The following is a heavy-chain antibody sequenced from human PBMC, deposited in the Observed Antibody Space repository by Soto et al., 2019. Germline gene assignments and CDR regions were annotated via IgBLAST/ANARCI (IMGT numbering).Heavy chain of an antibody. J-gene: IGHJ4*02. CDR1: GGSFSGYY. CDR3: ARGHYYDSSGYSVALYYFDY. V-gene: IGHV4-34*01. CDR2: INHSGST. Sequence: SETLSLTCAVYGGSFSGYYWSWIRQPPGKGLEWIGEINHSGSTNYNPSLKSRVTISVDTSKDQFSLKLSSVTAADTAVYYCARGHYYDSSGYSVALYYFDYWGQGTLVTVSS. D-gene: IGHD3-22*01.